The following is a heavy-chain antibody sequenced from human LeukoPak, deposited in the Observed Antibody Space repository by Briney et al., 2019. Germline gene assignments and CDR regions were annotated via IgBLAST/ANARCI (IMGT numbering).Heavy chain of an antibody. D-gene: IGHD6-13*01. CDR3: AKPDVGSSQDY. V-gene: IGHV3-30*18. J-gene: IGHJ4*02. CDR1: GFTFSSYG. Sequence: GRSLRLSCAASGFTFSSYGMHWVRQAPGKGLEWVAVISYDGSNKYYADSVKGRFTISRDNSKNTLYLQMDSLRAEDTAVYYCAKPDVGSSQDYWGQGTLVTVSS. CDR2: ISYDGSNK.